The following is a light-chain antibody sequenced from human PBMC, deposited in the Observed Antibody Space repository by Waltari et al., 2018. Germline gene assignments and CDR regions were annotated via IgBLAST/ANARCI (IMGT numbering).Light chain of an antibody. CDR1: SSNIGRNY. J-gene: IGLJ3*02. CDR2: RNN. CDR3: AAWDDSLSGRV. V-gene: IGLV1-47*01. Sequence: QSVLTQPPSASGTPGQRVTISCSGSSSNIGRNYVYWYQQLPGTAPKLLIYRNNQRPSGVPDRFSGSKSGTSASLAISGHRSEDEADYYCAAWDDSLSGRVFGGGTKLTVL.